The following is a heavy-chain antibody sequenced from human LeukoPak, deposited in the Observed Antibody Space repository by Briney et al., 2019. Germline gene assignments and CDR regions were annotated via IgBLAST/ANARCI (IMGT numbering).Heavy chain of an antibody. J-gene: IGHJ4*02. CDR2: ISSSSSTI. D-gene: IGHD2-21*01. V-gene: IGHV3-48*04. CDR3: ARVGAGYCGGDCYPYYFDY. CDR1: GFTFSSYS. Sequence: PGGSLRLSCAASGFTFSSYSMNWVRQAPGKGLEWVSYISSSSSTIYYADSVKGRFTISRDNAKNSLYLQMNSLRAEDTAVYYCARVGAGYCGGDCYPYYFDYWGQGTLVTVSS.